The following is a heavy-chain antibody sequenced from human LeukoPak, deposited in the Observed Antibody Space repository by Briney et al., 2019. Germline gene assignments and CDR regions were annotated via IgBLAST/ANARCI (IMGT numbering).Heavy chain of an antibody. J-gene: IGHJ5*02. V-gene: IGHV4-38-2*01. CDR1: GYSISSGYY. CDR2: IYHSGST. D-gene: IGHD5-24*01. CDR3: ARGFVGDGYNSP. Sequence: SETLSLTCAVSGYSISSGYYWGWIRQPPGKGLEWIGSIYHSGSTYYNPSLKSRVTITVDTSQNQFSLKLGSVTAADTAVYYCARGFVGDGYNSPWGQGTLVTVSS.